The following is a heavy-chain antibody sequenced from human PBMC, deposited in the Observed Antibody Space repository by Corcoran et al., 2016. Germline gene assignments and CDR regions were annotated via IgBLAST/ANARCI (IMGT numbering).Heavy chain of an antibody. CDR3: ARGPMIGVVTPFDY. J-gene: IGHJ4*02. D-gene: IGHD3-22*01. V-gene: IGHV1-2*02. CDR1: GYTFTGCD. Sequence: QVQLLQSGPGVKKPWASLKVSCTASGYTFTGCDMYWVRLAPGPGLGWMGWINPNSGGTNYAQKFQGRGTMTRDTSISTAYMELRRLRSDETAVYDGARGPMIGVVTPFDYWGQGTRVTVSS. CDR2: INPNSGGT.